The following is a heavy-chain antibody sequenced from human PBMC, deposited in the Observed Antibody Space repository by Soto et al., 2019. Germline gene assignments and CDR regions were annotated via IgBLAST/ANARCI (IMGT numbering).Heavy chain of an antibody. J-gene: IGHJ3*02. CDR3: ARARVSGRLGYFDM. CDR2: INPNHGGT. D-gene: IGHD1-26*01. V-gene: IGHV1-2*02. CDR1: GYTFTAYF. Sequence: QVHLVQSGAEVEKPGASVKVSCNTSGYTFTAYFMHWVRQAPGQGLEWMGWINPNHGGTDYAQKFQGRVTMTRDTSTTTFYMELSSLRSYDTAVYFCARARVSGRLGYFDMWGKGTKVTVSS.